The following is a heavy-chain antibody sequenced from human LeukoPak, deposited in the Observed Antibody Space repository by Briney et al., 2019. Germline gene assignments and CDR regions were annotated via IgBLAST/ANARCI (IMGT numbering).Heavy chain of an antibody. CDR2: IKQDGSDK. J-gene: IGHJ4*02. V-gene: IGHV3-7*01. CDR1: GFTFSSYW. CDR3: ARGPPPGYYGSGRYPTFFDY. D-gene: IGHD3-10*01. Sequence: GGSLRLSCAASGFTFSSYWMSWVRQAPGKGLEWVANIKQDGSDKYYVDSVKGQFTISRDNARNSLYLQLNSLRAEDTAVYYCARGPPPGYYGSGRYPTFFDYWGQGTLVTVSS.